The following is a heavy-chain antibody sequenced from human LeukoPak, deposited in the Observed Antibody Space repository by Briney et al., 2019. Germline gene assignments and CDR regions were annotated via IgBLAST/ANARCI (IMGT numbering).Heavy chain of an antibody. J-gene: IGHJ4*02. Sequence: GGSLRLSCVASGLTLSGYGMNWVRQAPGKGLEWLSYISTTMTTIYYADCVKGRFTVSRDNAKNSLYLQMDSLRAEDTAVYYCARAAGASWILTGYYPEYYFDYWGQGTLVTVSS. CDR3: ARAAGASWILTGYYPEYYFDY. CDR1: GLTLSGYG. D-gene: IGHD3-9*01. CDR2: ISTTMTTI. V-gene: IGHV3-48*01.